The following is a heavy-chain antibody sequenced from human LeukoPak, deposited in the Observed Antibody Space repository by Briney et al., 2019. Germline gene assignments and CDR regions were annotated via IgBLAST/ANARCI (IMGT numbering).Heavy chain of an antibody. D-gene: IGHD6-19*01. CDR1: GGSISSSSYY. J-gene: IGHJ1*01. CDR2: IYYSGST. CDR3: ARTEYSSGWGYFQH. V-gene: IGHV4-39*07. Sequence: SETLSLTCTVSGGSISSSSYYWGWIRQPPGKGLEWIGSIYYSGSTYYNPSLKSRVTISVDTSKNQFSLKLSSVTAADTAVYYCARTEYSSGWGYFQHWGQGTLVTVSS.